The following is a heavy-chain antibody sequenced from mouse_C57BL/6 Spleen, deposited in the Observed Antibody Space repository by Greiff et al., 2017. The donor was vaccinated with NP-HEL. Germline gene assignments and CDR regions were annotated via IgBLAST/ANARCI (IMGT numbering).Heavy chain of an antibody. Sequence: QVQLQQPGAELVMPGASVKLSCKASGYTFTSYWMHWVKQRPGQGLEWIGEIDPSDSYTNYNQKFKGKSTLTVDKSSSTAYMQLSSLTSEDSAVYYWARATNWEGMDDWGQGTSVTVSS. CDR3: ARATNWEGMDD. J-gene: IGHJ4*01. CDR1: GYTFTSYW. V-gene: IGHV1-69*01. CDR2: IDPSDSYT. D-gene: IGHD4-1*01.